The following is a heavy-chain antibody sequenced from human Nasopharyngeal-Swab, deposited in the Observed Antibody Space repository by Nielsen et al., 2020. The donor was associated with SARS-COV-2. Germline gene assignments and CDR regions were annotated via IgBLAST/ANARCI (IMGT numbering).Heavy chain of an antibody. V-gene: IGHV4-34*01. J-gene: IGHJ5*02. CDR3: ARERDYYYGSGSYPPDP. D-gene: IGHD3-10*01. CDR2: IHHSGST. Sequence: WIRQSPGKGLEWIGYIHHSGSTNYNPSLKSRVTISVDTSKNQFSLKLSSVTAADTAVYYCARERDYYYGSGSYPPDPWGQGTLVTVSS.